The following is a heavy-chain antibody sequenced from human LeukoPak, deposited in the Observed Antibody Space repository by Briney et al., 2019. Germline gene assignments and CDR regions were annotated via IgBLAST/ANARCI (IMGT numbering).Heavy chain of an antibody. Sequence: GGSLRLSCAASGFTVSSNYMSWVRQAPGKGLEWVSVIYSGGSTCYADSVKGRFTISRDNSKNTLYLQMNSLRGDDTAVYYCARGFTAFSFDLWGPGTLVTVSS. J-gene: IGHJ5*02. CDR1: GFTVSSNY. V-gene: IGHV3-66*01. D-gene: IGHD3-16*01. CDR2: IYSGGST. CDR3: ARGFTAFSFDL.